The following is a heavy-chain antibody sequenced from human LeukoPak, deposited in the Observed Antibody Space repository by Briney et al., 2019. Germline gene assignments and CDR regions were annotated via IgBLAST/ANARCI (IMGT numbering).Heavy chain of an antibody. D-gene: IGHD2-21*01. Sequence: ASVKVSCKASGYTFTKYVVHWVRQAPEQRPEWMGWINAGNGDTKYSQNFQDRVTITRDTSANTAYMELSSLTSEDTALYYCARDDCGDTCYPGGYWGQGTLVTVSS. CDR2: INAGNGDT. J-gene: IGHJ4*02. CDR3: ARDDCGDTCYPGGY. CDR1: GYTFTKYV. V-gene: IGHV1-3*01.